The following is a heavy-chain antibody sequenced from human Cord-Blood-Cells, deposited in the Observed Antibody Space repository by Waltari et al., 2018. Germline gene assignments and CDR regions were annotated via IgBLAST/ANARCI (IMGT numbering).Heavy chain of an antibody. J-gene: IGHJ6*02. CDR3: ARGVTITMIVVVIHYGMDV. Sequence: QVQLQQWGAGLLKPSETLSLTCAVYGGSFSCYYWSWIRQPPGKGLEWIGEINHSGSTNSNPSLKSRVTISVEPSKNQFSLKLSSVTAADTAVYYCARGVTITMIVVVIHYGMDVWGQGTTVTVSS. V-gene: IGHV4-34*01. CDR1: GGSFSCYY. CDR2: INHSGST. D-gene: IGHD3-22*01.